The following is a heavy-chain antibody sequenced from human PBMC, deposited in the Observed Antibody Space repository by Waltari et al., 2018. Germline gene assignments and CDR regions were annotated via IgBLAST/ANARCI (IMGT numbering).Heavy chain of an antibody. CDR1: GGTFSSYA. CDR3: ARGPIVTTVVTPNYFDY. Sequence: QVQLVQSGAEVKKLGSSVKVSCKASGGTFSSYAISWVRQAPVQGLEWMGGIIPIFGTANYAQKFQGRVTITTDESTSTAYMELSSLRSEDTAVYYCARGPIVTTVVTPNYFDYWGQGTLVTVSS. V-gene: IGHV1-69*05. CDR2: IIPIFGTA. D-gene: IGHD4-17*01. J-gene: IGHJ4*02.